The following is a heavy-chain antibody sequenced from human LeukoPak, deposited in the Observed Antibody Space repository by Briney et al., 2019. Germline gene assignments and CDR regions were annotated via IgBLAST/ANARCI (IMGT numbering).Heavy chain of an antibody. D-gene: IGHD1-7*01. CDR2: ISSGSSYI. V-gene: IGHV3-21*01. CDR1: GFTFSSYS. CDR3: ARDSYDWNYNIDY. Sequence: GGSLRLSCAASGFTFSSYSMNWVRQAPGKGLEWVSSISSGSSYIYYADSVKGRFTISRDNAKNSLYLQMNSLRAENTAVYYCARDSYDWNYNIDYWGQGTLVTVSS. J-gene: IGHJ4*02.